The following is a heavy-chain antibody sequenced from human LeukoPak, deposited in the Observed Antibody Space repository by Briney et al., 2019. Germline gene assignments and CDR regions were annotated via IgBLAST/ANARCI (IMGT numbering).Heavy chain of an antibody. V-gene: IGHV4-34*01. Sequence: LETLSLTCAVYGESFSGYYWSWIRQPPGKGLEWIGEINHSGSTNYNPSLKSRVTMSVDKSANQFTLKVNSVTATDTAVYYCARASYYDDKGYGHLDVWGQGTTVTVSS. CDR1: GESFSGYY. CDR2: INHSGST. CDR3: ARASYYDDKGYGHLDV. D-gene: IGHD3-22*01. J-gene: IGHJ6*02.